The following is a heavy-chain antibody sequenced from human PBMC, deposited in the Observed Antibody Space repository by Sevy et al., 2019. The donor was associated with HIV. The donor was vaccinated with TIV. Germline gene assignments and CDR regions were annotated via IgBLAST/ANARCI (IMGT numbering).Heavy chain of an antibody. CDR3: AKGSRATGSAFDV. J-gene: IGHJ3*01. CDR2: VSYDGSHK. D-gene: IGHD2-15*01. Sequence: GGSLRLSCAVSGFTFSSYGMHWVRQAPGKGLEWVAVVSYDGSHKYYGESVKGRFTISRDNCKNTVSLQMNSLRDEDTAVYYCAKGSRATGSAFDVWGQGTIVTVSS. CDR1: GFTFSSYG. V-gene: IGHV3-30*18.